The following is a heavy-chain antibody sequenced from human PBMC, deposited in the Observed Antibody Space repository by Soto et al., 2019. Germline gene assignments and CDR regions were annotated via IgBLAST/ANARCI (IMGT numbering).Heavy chain of an antibody. D-gene: IGHD5-18*01. CDR3: ARQLDTTMVKDY. CDR1: GYTFIDYF. Sequence: ASVKVSCKASGYTFIDYFMHWVRQAPGQGLEWMGWINANSGDTSYAQNFQGRVTMTRDASASTIYMDLSRLRSDDTAVYYCARQLDTTMVKDYWGQGTLVTFSS. CDR2: INANSGDT. V-gene: IGHV1-2*02. J-gene: IGHJ4*02.